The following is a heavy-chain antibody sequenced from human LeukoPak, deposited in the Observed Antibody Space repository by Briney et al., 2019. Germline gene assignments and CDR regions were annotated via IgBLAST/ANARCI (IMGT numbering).Heavy chain of an antibody. J-gene: IGHJ4*02. CDR2: ISYDGSNK. Sequence: GGSLRLSCAASGFTFSSYGMHRVRQAPGKGLEWVAVISYDGSNKYYADSVKGRFTISRDNSKNTLYLQMNSLRAEDTAVYYCAKNLPPAAADYWGQGTLVTVSS. CDR3: AKNLPPAAADY. CDR1: GFTFSSYG. D-gene: IGHD6-13*01. V-gene: IGHV3-30*18.